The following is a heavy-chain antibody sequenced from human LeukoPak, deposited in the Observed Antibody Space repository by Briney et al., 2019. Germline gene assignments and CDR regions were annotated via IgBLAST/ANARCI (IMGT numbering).Heavy chain of an antibody. CDR2: ISWNSSTR. CDR1: GFTFNDYA. D-gene: IGHD3/OR15-3a*01. J-gene: IGHJ4*02. Sequence: GRSLRLSCAASGFTFNDYAMHWVRQAPGKGLEWVSSISWNSSTRGYADSVKGRFTISRDNAKNSLYLQMNSLRAEDMALYYCAKDGGAMDYFFDYWGQGTLVTVSS. V-gene: IGHV3-9*03. CDR3: AKDGGAMDYFFDY.